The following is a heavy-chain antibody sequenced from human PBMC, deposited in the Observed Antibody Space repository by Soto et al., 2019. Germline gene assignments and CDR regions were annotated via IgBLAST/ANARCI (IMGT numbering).Heavy chain of an antibody. V-gene: IGHV1-46*01. Sequence: ASVKVSCKASGYTFTSYYMHWVRQAPGQGLEWMGIINPSGGSTSYAQKFQGRVTMTRDTSTSTVYVELSSLRSEDTAVYYCARGPDIVVVPAARGPFDYWGQGTLVTVSS. CDR1: GYTFTSYY. J-gene: IGHJ4*02. D-gene: IGHD2-2*01. CDR2: INPSGGST. CDR3: ARGPDIVVVPAARGPFDY.